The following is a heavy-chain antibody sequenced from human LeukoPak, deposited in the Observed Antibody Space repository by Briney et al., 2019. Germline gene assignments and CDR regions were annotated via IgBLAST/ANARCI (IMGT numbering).Heavy chain of an antibody. Sequence: PGGSLRLSCAASGFTFSSYSMNWVRQAPGKGLEWVSSISSSSSYIYYADSGKGRFTISRDNAKNSLYLQMNSLRAEDTAVYYCARETYGSGRDNWFDPWGQGTLVTVSP. CDR3: ARETYGSGRDNWFDP. CDR2: ISSSSSYI. V-gene: IGHV3-21*01. CDR1: GFTFSSYS. D-gene: IGHD3-10*01. J-gene: IGHJ5*02.